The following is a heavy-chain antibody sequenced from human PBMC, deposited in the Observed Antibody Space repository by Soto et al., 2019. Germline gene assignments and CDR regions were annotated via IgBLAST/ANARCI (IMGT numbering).Heavy chain of an antibody. Sequence: GGSLRLSCAASGFTFSSYAMSWVRQAPGKGLEWVSAISGSGGSTYYADSVKGRFTISRDNSKNTLYLQMNSLRAEDTAVYYCAKSTGIVVVVAVSHWGQGTLVTVSS. J-gene: IGHJ4*02. D-gene: IGHD2-15*01. V-gene: IGHV3-23*01. CDR1: GFTFSSYA. CDR2: ISGSGGST. CDR3: AKSTGIVVVVAVSH.